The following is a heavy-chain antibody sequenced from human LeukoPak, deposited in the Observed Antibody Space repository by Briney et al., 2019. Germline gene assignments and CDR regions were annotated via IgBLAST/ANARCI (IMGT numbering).Heavy chain of an antibody. CDR3: ARHFIYDSSGLPGY. CDR1: GGSFSGYY. Sequence: SETLSLTCAVYGGSFSGYYWSWIRQPPGKGLEWIGEINHSGSTNYNPSLKSRATISVDTSKNQFSLKLSSVTAADTAVYYCARHFIYDSSGLPGYWGQGTLVTVSS. D-gene: IGHD3-22*01. CDR2: INHSGST. V-gene: IGHV4-34*01. J-gene: IGHJ4*02.